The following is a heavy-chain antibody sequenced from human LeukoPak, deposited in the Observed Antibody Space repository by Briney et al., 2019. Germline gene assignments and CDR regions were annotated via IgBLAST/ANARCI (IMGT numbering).Heavy chain of an antibody. CDR3: AKCNRYYYDSSGYSAADY. CDR1: GFTFSNYA. D-gene: IGHD3-22*01. Sequence: GGSLRLSCAASGFTFSNYAMSWVRQAPGKGLEWASGISGSGGSTHYADSVKGRFTISRDNSKNTLYLQMNSLRAEDTAAYYCAKCNRYYYDSSGYSAADYWGQGTLVTVSS. V-gene: IGHV3-23*01. CDR2: ISGSGGST. J-gene: IGHJ4*02.